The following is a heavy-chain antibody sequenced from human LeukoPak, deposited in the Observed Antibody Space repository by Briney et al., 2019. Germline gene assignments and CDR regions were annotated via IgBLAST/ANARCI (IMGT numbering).Heavy chain of an antibody. CDR2: INPNTGAT. D-gene: IGHD6-19*01. CDR3: ARDRVGSGWPRPFYFEV. CDR1: GYTFTGYY. V-gene: IGHV1-2*02. J-gene: IGHJ4*02. Sequence: GASVKVSCKPSGYTFTGYYPHWVRQAPGQAPEWMGWINPNTGATAYAQNFQGRVTMSRDTSISTAYMDLSSLRSGDTAIYYCARDRVGSGWPRPFYFEVWGQGTLVTVSS.